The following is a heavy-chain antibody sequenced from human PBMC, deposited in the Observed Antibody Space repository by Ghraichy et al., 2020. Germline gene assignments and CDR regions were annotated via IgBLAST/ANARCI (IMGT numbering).Heavy chain of an antibody. J-gene: IGHJ4*02. V-gene: IGHV3-7*01. CDR2: IKQDGIMK. Sequence: GGSLRLSCAASGFTFSSHWMTWVRQTPGKGLEWVANIKQDGIMKYYVDSVKGRFTMSRDNAKNLLYLQMNSLRVEDTAVYYCARDVSGIGVDHWGQGTLVSVSS. CDR3: ARDVSGIGVDH. CDR1: GFTFSSHW. D-gene: IGHD3-10*01.